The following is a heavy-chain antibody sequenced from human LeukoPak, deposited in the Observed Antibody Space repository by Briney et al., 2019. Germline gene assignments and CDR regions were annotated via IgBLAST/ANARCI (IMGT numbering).Heavy chain of an antibody. CDR2: INHSGST. V-gene: IGHV4-34*01. D-gene: IGHD2-2*01. CDR1: GGSFSGYY. CDR3: ARAVVVPAATYYYYYMDV. Sequence: PSETLSPTCAVYGGSFSGYYWSGIRQPPGKGLEWIGEINHSGSTNYNPSLKSRVTISVDTSKNQFSLKLSSVTAADTAVYYCARAVVVPAATYYYYYMDVWGKGTTVTVSS. J-gene: IGHJ6*03.